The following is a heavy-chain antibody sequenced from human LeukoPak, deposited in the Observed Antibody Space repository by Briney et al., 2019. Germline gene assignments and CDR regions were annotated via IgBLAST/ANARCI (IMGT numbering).Heavy chain of an antibody. Sequence: ASVKVSCKASGGTFSSYAISWVRQAPGQGLEWMGGIIPIFGTANYAQKFQDRVTITTDESTSTAYMELSSLRSEDTAVYYCARMSPDYYYYYMDVWGKGTTVTVSS. J-gene: IGHJ6*03. V-gene: IGHV1-69*05. CDR2: IIPIFGTA. CDR3: ARMSPDYYYYYMDV. CDR1: GGTFSSYA.